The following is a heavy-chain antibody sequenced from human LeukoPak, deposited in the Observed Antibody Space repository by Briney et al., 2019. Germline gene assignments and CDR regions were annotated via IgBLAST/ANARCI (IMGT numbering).Heavy chain of an antibody. V-gene: IGHV4-4*07. J-gene: IGHJ5*02. Sequence: SETLSLTCTVSGGSLSTYYWNWIRQPAGKGLEWIGRIYASGITNYNPSLQSRVTMSVDASKNQFSLKLSPVTAADTAVYYCARCSGNGYDYSWFDPWGQGTLVTVSS. CDR1: GGSLSTYY. CDR3: ARCSGNGYDYSWFDP. D-gene: IGHD5-12*01. CDR2: IYASGIT.